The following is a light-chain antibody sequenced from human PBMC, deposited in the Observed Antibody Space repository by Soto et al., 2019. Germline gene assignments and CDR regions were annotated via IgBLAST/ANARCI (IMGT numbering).Light chain of an antibody. CDR2: DAS. V-gene: IGKV1-5*01. CDR1: QTISNW. CDR3: QQYNSYSPRT. Sequence: DVQMTQSPSTLSASVGDRVTITCRASQTISNWLAWYQQRPGKAPQLLISDASRLESGVPSRFSGSGSGTEFTLTISSLQPDDSATYYCQQYNSYSPRTFGQGTKVDIK. J-gene: IGKJ1*01.